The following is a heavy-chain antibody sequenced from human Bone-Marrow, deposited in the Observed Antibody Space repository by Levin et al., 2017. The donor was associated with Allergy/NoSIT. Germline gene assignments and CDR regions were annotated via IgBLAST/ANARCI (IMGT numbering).Heavy chain of an antibody. CDR2: ISSSGNYI. V-gene: IGHV3-21*01. D-gene: IGHD3-16*01. Sequence: GESLKISCEGSGFIFSSHSINWVRQAPGKGLEWVSCISSSGNYIYYGDTMKGRFTISRDNSKKSVYLQMDSLRAEDTAVYYCARDGGDPQVLGKDRHFAHWGQGTLVTVSS. CDR1: GFIFSSHS. J-gene: IGHJ4*02. CDR3: ARDGGDPQVLGKDRHFAH.